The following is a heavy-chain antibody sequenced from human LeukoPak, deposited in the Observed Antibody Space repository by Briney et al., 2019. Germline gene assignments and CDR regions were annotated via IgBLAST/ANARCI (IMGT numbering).Heavy chain of an antibody. CDR3: ARDGDTEVIRYFDWLCYMDV. V-gene: IGHV1-18*01. J-gene: IGHJ6*03. CDR1: GYTFTSYG. Sequence: ASVKVSCKASGYTFTSYGISWVRQAPGQGLEWMGWISAYNGNTNYAQKLQGRVTMTTDTSTSTAYMELRSLSSDDTAVYYCARDGDTEVIRYFDWLCYMDVWGQGTTVTVSS. CDR2: ISAYNGNT. D-gene: IGHD3-9*01.